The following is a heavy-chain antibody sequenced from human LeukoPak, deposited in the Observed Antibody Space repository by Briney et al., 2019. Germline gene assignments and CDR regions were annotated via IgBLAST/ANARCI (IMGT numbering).Heavy chain of an antibody. CDR1: GFTFSSYA. Sequence: AGGSLRLSCAASGFTFSSYAMSWVRQAPGKGLEWVSGMSGSGGSTYYADSVKGRFTISRDNSKNTLYLQMNTLRAEDTAVYYCAKDREYSYVYDAFDIWGQGTLVTVSS. CDR2: MSGSGGST. J-gene: IGHJ3*02. CDR3: AKDREYSYVYDAFDI. V-gene: IGHV3-23*01. D-gene: IGHD3-16*01.